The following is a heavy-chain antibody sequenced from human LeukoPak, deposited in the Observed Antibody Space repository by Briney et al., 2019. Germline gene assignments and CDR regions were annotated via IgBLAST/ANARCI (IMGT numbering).Heavy chain of an antibody. V-gene: IGHV3-53*05. J-gene: IGHJ4*02. CDR3: ARWGLGTSLDY. Sequence: GGSLRLSCAASGFTVSSNYMSWVRQAPGKGLEWVSVIYSGGSTYYADSVKGRFTISRDNSKNTLYLQMNSLRAEDTAVYYCARWGLGTSLDYWGQGTLVIVSS. CDR1: GFTVSSNY. CDR2: IYSGGST. D-gene: IGHD2-2*01.